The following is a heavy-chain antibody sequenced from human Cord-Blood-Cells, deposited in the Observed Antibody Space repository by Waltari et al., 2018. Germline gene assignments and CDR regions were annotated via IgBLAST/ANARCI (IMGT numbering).Heavy chain of an antibody. D-gene: IGHD6-13*01. Sequence: EVQLVESGGGLVQPGRSLRLSCTASGFTFVDYAMSWVRQAPGKGLGWVGFIRSKAYGGTTEYAASVKGRFTISRDDSKSIAYLQMNSLKTEDTAVYYCTRDIAAAVSYFDYWGQGTLVTVSS. J-gene: IGHJ4*02. V-gene: IGHV3-49*04. CDR2: IRSKAYGGTT. CDR3: TRDIAAAVSYFDY. CDR1: GFTFVDYA.